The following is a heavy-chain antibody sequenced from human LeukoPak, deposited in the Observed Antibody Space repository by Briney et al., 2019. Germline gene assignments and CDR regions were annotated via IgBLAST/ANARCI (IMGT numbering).Heavy chain of an antibody. D-gene: IGHD3-10*01. CDR1: GFTFSSYA. J-gene: IGHJ5*02. V-gene: IGHV3-23*01. CDR3: ANRGADYYGSGNWFDP. Sequence: GGSLRLSCAASGFTFSSYAMSWVRQAPGKGLEWVSSISGNGGSTYYGDSVKGRFTISRDNSKNALYLQMNSLRAEDTAVYYCANRGADYYGSGNWFDPWGQGTLVTVSS. CDR2: ISGNGGST.